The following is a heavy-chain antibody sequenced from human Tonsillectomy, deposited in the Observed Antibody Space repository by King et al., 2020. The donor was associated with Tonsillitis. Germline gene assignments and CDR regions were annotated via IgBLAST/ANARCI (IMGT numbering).Heavy chain of an antibody. CDR3: ARERMQGGGSEAFDI. D-gene: IGHD2-15*01. Sequence: QLQESGPGLVKPSETLSLTCTVSGGSVSSGSYYWSWIRQPPGKGLEWIGYIYYSGSTNYNPSLKSRVTISVDTSKNQFSLKLSSVTAADTAVYYCARERMQGGGSEAFDIWGQGTMVTVSS. J-gene: IGHJ3*02. CDR2: IYYSGST. CDR1: GGSVSSGSYY. V-gene: IGHV4-61*01.